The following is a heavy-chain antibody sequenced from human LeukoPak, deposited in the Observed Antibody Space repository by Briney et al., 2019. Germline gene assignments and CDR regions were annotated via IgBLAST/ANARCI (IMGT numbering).Heavy chain of an antibody. V-gene: IGHV3-23*01. J-gene: IGHJ4*02. CDR2: ITDTGDRR. CDR1: GFSGITFSTYR. Sequence: GGSLRLSWSVSGFSGITFSTYRMNWVRQAPGKGLQWGSTITDTGDRRYSAEIVKGRFTVSRDNSKGTLYLQMNSLRPDDTACYYCARDWHYWGQGTLVTVSS. CDR3: ARDWHY.